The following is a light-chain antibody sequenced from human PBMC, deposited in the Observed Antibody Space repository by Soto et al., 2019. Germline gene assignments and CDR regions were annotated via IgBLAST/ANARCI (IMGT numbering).Light chain of an antibody. V-gene: IGLV6-57*04. CDR1: SGSIASNF. CDR3: QSYNNMIGV. Sequence: NFMLTQPHSVSESPGKTVTISCTRSSGSIASNFVQWYQQRPGSAPTTVIYEDDQRPSGVPGRFSGSIDRSSNSASLTISGLKTEDEADYYCQSYNNMIGVFGGGTKLTVL. CDR2: EDD. J-gene: IGLJ2*01.